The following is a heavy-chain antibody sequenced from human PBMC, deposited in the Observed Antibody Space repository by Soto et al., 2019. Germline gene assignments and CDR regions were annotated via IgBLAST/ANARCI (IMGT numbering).Heavy chain of an antibody. J-gene: IGHJ4*02. V-gene: IGHV3-48*02. CDR2: VGASATSR. D-gene: IGHD3-22*01. CDR3: AGALLLGGSSGWGFNY. CDR1: GFIFSNYG. Sequence: EVQLVESGGGLVQPGGSLRLSCAASGFIFSNYGMHWVRQAPGTGLEWISYVGASATSRYYADSVKGRFTISRDNAKNSLYLKMTSLRDDDTAVYYCAGALLLGGSSGWGFNYWGQGSLVTVSS.